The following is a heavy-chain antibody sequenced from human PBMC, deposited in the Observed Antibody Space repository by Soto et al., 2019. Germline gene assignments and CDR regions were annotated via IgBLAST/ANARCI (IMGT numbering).Heavy chain of an antibody. D-gene: IGHD2-2*01. CDR2: INPNSGGT. Sequence: QVQLVQSGAEVKKPGASVKVSCKASGYTFTGYYMHWVRQAPGQGLEWMGWINPNSGGTHYAQNFQDWVTMTRDTSISTAYMELSRLRSDATAVYSCARGGLVVVPAAKTDLDPWGQGTLVTVSS. V-gene: IGHV1-2*04. J-gene: IGHJ5*02. CDR3: ARGGLVVVPAAKTDLDP. CDR1: GYTFTGYY.